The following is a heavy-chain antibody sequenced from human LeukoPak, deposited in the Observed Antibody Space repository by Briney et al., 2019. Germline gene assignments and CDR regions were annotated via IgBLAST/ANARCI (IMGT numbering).Heavy chain of an antibody. CDR2: ISCSGGST. D-gene: IGHD6-6*01. Sequence: GGSLRLSCAASGFTCSSYAMSWVRLAPGKGLEWVSAISCSGGSTYYADSVKGRFTSSRDNSKNTLYLQMNSLRVEDTAVYYCAREEYSTSFDYWGQGTLVTVST. J-gene: IGHJ4*02. CDR1: GFTCSSYA. V-gene: IGHV3-23*01. CDR3: AREEYSTSFDY.